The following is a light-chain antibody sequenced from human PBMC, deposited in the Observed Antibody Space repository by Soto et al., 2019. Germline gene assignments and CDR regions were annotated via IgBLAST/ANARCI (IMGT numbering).Light chain of an antibody. CDR2: AAS. Sequence: PPSFSASTGHRVTITCRASQGMSSYLDWYQQKPGKAPKLLIYAASTLQSGVPSRFSGSGSGTDFTLTISCLQSEDFATYYCQQYYSYPWTFGQGTKVDSK. CDR1: QGMSSY. CDR3: QQYYSYPWT. J-gene: IGKJ1*01. V-gene: IGKV1-8*01.